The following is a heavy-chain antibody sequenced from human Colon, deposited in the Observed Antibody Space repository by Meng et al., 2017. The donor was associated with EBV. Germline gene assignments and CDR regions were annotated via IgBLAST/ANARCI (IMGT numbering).Heavy chain of an antibody. Sequence: ESGPGVVKPLGALSLTCAVSGGSISSSNWGGLVRQSPEKGLEWIGEIFHSGLTNYNPSLQSRVTISVDKSKNQFSLEVTSVTAADTAIYYCMRDLLVLEKNEVWGRGTLVTVSS. CDR3: MRDLLVLEKNEV. J-gene: IGHJ2*01. CDR2: IFHSGLT. D-gene: IGHD1-1*01. CDR1: GGSISSSNW. V-gene: IGHV4-4*02.